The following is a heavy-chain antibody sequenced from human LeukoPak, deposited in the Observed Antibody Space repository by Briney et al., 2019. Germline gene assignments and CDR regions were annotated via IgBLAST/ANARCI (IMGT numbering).Heavy chain of an antibody. CDR3: ARAKKAVAGFFDY. CDR2: IYYSGSS. V-gene: IGHV4-59*01. D-gene: IGHD6-19*01. Sequence: SETLSLTCTVSGDSISCYYWSWIRQPPGKGLEWIGYIYYSGSSNYNPSLKSRVTISVDTSKNQVSLKLSSVTAADTAVYYCARAKKAVAGFFDYWGQGPLVTVSS. J-gene: IGHJ4*02. CDR1: GDSISCYY.